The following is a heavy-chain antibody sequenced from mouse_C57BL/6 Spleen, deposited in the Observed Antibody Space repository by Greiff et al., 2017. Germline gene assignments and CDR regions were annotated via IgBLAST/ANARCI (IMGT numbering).Heavy chain of an antibody. Sequence: VQLQESGAELVRPGTSVKVSCKASGYAFTNYLIEWVKQRPGQGLEWIGVINPGSGGTNYNEKFKGKATLTADKSSSTAYMQLSSLTSEDSAVYFCARSFYYGLHYYAMDYWGQGTSVTVSS. CDR1: GYAFTNYL. V-gene: IGHV1-54*01. CDR2: INPGSGGT. CDR3: ARSFYYGLHYYAMDY. D-gene: IGHD2-2*01. J-gene: IGHJ4*01.